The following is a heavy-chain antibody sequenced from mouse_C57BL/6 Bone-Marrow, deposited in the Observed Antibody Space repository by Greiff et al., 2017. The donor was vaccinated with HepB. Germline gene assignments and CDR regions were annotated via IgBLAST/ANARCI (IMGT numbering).Heavy chain of an antibody. CDR3: VKEITTVVARERYFDV. J-gene: IGHJ1*03. CDR1: GFSFNTYA. CDR2: IRSKSNNYAT. Sequence: EVQLVESGGGLVQPKGSLKLSCAASGFSFNTYAMNWVRQAPGKGLEWVARIRSKSNNYATYYADSVKDRFTISRDDSESMLYLQMNNLKTEDTAMYYCVKEITTVVARERYFDVWGTGTTVTVSS. D-gene: IGHD1-1*01. V-gene: IGHV10-1*01.